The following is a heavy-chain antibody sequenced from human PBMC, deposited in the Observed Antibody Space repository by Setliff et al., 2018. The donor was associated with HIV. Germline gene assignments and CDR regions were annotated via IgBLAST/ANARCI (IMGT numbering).Heavy chain of an antibody. J-gene: IGHJ4*02. CDR3: ARDYYGSSGYPIATYYFDY. Sequence: GASVKVSCKASGYTFTAYFMHWVRQAPGQGLEWMGRINPNSGGTNFAQKFQGWVTMTRDTSISTAYMELSRLRSDDTAVYYCARDYYGSSGYPIATYYFDYWGQGTLVTVSS. CDR2: INPNSGGT. D-gene: IGHD3-22*01. V-gene: IGHV1-2*04. CDR1: GYTFTAYF.